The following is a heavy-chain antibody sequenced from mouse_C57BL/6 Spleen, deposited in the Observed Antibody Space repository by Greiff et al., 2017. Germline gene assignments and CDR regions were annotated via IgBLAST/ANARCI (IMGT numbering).Heavy chain of an antibody. CDR3: TRENDYDGFAY. CDR2: ISSGGDYI. J-gene: IGHJ3*01. Sequence: EVKLQESGEGLVKPGGSLKLSCAASGFTFSSYAMSWVRQTPEKRLEWVAYISSGGDYIYYADTVKGRFTISRDNARNTLYLQMSSLKSEDTAMYYCTRENDYDGFAYWGQGTLVTVSA. V-gene: IGHV5-9-1*02. D-gene: IGHD2-4*01. CDR1: GFTFSSYA.